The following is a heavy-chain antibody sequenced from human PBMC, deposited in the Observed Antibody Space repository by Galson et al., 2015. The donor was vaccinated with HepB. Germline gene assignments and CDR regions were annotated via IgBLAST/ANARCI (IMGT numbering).Heavy chain of an antibody. CDR2: IIPVSGRP. CDR3: ASRQCSGGICYVEYFHH. Sequence: SVKVSCKASGDTFNNYAFSWVRQAPGQGLEWLGGIIPVSGRPNYAQHFQGRVTIIADESTSTTYLEVSSLRSEDTAVYYCASRQCSGGICYVEYFHHWGQGTLVTVSS. CDR1: GDTFNNYA. J-gene: IGHJ1*01. V-gene: IGHV1-69*13. D-gene: IGHD2-15*01.